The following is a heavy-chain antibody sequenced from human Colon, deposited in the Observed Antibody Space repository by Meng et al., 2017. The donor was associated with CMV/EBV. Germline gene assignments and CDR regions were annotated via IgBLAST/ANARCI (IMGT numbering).Heavy chain of an antibody. CDR2: ISGPSSTI. Sequence: GESLKISCAASGFSFGEYYMSWIRQAPGKGLEWIAYISGPSSTIYYADSVKGRFTISRDNAKNSLFLQMDSLRAEDTAVYYCARDPSSGGSDFWGQGTLVTVSS. CDR3: ARDPSSGGSDF. J-gene: IGHJ4*02. V-gene: IGHV3-11*01. D-gene: IGHD1-14*01. CDR1: GFSFGEYY.